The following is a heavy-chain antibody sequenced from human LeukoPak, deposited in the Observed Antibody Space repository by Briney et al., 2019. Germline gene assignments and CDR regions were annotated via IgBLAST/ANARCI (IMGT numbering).Heavy chain of an antibody. V-gene: IGHV4-59*01. D-gene: IGHD3-10*01. J-gene: IGHJ5*02. CDR1: GGSISSYY. CDR2: IYYSGST. Sequence: SETLSLTCTVSGGSISSYYWSWIRQPPGKGLEWIGYIYYSGSTNYNPSLKSRVTISVDTSKNQFSLKLSSVTAADTAVYYCARGSYYSSNWFDPWGQGTLVTVSS. CDR3: ARGSYYSSNWFDP.